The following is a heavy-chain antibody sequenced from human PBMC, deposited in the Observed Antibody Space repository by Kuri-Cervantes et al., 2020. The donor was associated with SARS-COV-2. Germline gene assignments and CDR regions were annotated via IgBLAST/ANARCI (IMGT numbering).Heavy chain of an antibody. V-gene: IGHV3-33*08. CDR3: ARQPDRRYGMDV. CDR1: GFTFSSYS. Sequence: GGSLRLSCAASGFTFSSYSMNWVRQAPGKGLEWVTVIWYDGSNKYYADSVKGRFTISRDNSKNTLYLQMNSLRAEDTAVYYCARQPDRRYGMDVWGQGTTVTVSS. CDR2: IWYDGSNK. J-gene: IGHJ6*02.